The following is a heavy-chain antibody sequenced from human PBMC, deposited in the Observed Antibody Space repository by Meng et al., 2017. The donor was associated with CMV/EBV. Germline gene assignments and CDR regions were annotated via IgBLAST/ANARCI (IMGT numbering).Heavy chain of an antibody. V-gene: IGHV3-23*01. CDR3: ARYYYDSSGYPKYFDY. J-gene: IGHJ4*02. Sequence: GFAFSSYVMSCVRQAPGKGLEWVSAISGSGGSTYYADSVKGRFTISRDNSKNTLYLQMNSLRAEDTAVYYCARYYYDSSGYPKYFDYWGQGTLVTVSS. D-gene: IGHD3-22*01. CDR1: GFAFSSYV. CDR2: ISGSGGST.